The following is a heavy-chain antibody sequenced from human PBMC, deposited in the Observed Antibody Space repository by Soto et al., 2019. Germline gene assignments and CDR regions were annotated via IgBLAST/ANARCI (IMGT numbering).Heavy chain of an antibody. D-gene: IGHD3-22*01. CDR2: INPSGGST. J-gene: IGHJ4*02. V-gene: IGHV1-46*01. CDR3: AYNYYDSSGYEVFDY. Sequence: ASGNVSCKASGYTFTIYYMHWLRQAPGQGLEWMGIINPSGGSTSYAQKFQGRVTMTRDTSTSTVYMELSSLRSEDTAVYYCAYNYYDSSGYEVFDYWGQGTLVTVSS. CDR1: GYTFTIYY.